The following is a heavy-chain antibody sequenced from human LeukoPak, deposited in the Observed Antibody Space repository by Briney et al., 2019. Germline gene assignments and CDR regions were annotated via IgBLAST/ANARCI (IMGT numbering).Heavy chain of an antibody. D-gene: IGHD3-10*01. Sequence: PGGSLRLSCAATGLSVSSNFMSWVREAPGRGLEWVSVIYGGGSTYSADSVKGRFTISRDNPKNTLYLQMNSLSVEDTAVYYCASWPVRWYGEASWGQGTLVTVSS. J-gene: IGHJ5*02. CDR2: IYGGGST. V-gene: IGHV3-53*01. CDR1: GLSVSSNF. CDR3: ASWPVRWYGEAS.